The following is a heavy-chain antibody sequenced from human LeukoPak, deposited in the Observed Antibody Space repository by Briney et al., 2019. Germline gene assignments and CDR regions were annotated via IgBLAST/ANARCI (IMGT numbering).Heavy chain of an antibody. CDR1: GFTFSNYG. Sequence: PGGSLRLSCAASGFTFSNYGMHWVRQAPGKGLEWVAVIWYDGSNKYYADSVKGRFTISRDNSKNTLYLQINSLRAEDRAVYYCARDLLYDSGYYYGMDVWGQGATVTVSS. D-gene: IGHD3-3*01. CDR3: ARDLLYDSGYYYGMDV. CDR2: IWYDGSNK. V-gene: IGHV3-33*01. J-gene: IGHJ6*02.